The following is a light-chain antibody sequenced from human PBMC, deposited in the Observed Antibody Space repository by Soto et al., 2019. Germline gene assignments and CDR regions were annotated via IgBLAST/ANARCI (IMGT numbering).Light chain of an antibody. CDR2: DAS. Sequence: ETVLTQSPATLSLSPGERAILSCRAIQSLSNSLAWYQQKPGQARRLLIYDASNRATGVPARFSGSGSGTDFTLTNNSLEPEDCAVYYCQQHYTWPSFGPGPKVDIK. CDR3: QQHYTWPS. J-gene: IGKJ3*01. CDR1: QSLSNS. V-gene: IGKV3-11*01.